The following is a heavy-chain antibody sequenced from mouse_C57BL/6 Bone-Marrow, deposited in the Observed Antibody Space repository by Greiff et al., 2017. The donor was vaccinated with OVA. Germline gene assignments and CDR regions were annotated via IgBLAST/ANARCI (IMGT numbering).Heavy chain of an antibody. D-gene: IGHD2-4*01. Sequence: QVQLQQPGAELVKPGASVKLSCKASGYTFTSYWMQWVKQRPGQGLERIGEIDPSDSYTNYNQKFKGKATLTVDTSSSTAYMQLSSLTSEDSAVYYCARSLDYDFFDYWGQGTTLTVSS. CDR1: GYTFTSYW. CDR3: ARSLDYDFFDY. J-gene: IGHJ2*01. V-gene: IGHV1-50*01. CDR2: IDPSDSYT.